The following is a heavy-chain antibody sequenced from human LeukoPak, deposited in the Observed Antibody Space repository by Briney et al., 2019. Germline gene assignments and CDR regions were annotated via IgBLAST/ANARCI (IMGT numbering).Heavy chain of an antibody. Sequence: GGSLRLSCAASGFTFSSYSMSWVRQAPGKGLEWVSASGTGGTTYYADSVKGRFTVSRDNFKNTLYLQMNSLRAEDTAVYFCAKRYTSDWYLFDYWGQGTLVTVSS. CDR1: GFTFSSYS. CDR3: AKRYTSDWYLFDY. J-gene: IGHJ4*02. V-gene: IGHV3-23*01. CDR2: SGTGGTT. D-gene: IGHD6-19*01.